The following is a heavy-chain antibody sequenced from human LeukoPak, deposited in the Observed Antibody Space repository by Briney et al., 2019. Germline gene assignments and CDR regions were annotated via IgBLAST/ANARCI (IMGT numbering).Heavy chain of an antibody. D-gene: IGHD5-12*01. CDR1: GGSISSSSYY. CDR2: IYYSGRT. CDR3: ARDRATAPLDY. J-gene: IGHJ4*02. Sequence: SETLSLTCTVSGGSISSSSYYWGWIRQPPGKGLEWIGSIYYSGRTYYNPSHKSRVTISVDTSKNQFSLKLSSVTAADTAVYYCARDRATAPLDYWGQGTLVTVSS. V-gene: IGHV4-39*02.